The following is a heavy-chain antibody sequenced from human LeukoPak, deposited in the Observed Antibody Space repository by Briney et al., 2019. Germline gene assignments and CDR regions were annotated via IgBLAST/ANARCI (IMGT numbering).Heavy chain of an antibody. D-gene: IGHD3-16*01. J-gene: IGHJ5*02. CDR1: GGTFSTYV. Sequence: WASVKVSCKASGGTFSTYVITWVRQAPGQGLEWMGGIIPVFGTTNYAQKFHGRVTITTDESMSTAYMELSSLRSEDTAVYYRARCLGECQLVSWFDPWGQGTLVTVSS. V-gene: IGHV1-69*05. CDR3: ARCLGECQLVSWFDP. CDR2: IIPVFGTT.